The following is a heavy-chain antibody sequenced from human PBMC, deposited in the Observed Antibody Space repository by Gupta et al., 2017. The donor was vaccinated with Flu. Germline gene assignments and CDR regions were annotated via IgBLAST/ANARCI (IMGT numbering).Heavy chain of an antibody. CDR3: ARDHWGSAWYRGAFDI. V-gene: IGHV4-59*01. D-gene: IGHD6-19*01. CDR2: IYYSGTT. CDR1: GGSINNYY. Sequence: QVQLQESGPRLVKSSETLSLTCTVSGGSINNYYWSWIRQPPGKGLEWIGYIYYSGTTNYNPSLKSRITISVDTSKNQFSLKLSSVTAADTAIYYCARDHWGSAWYRGAFDIWGQGAMVTVSS. J-gene: IGHJ3*02.